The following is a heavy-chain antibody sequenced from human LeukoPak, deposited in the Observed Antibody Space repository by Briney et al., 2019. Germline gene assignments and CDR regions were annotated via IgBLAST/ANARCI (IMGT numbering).Heavy chain of an antibody. CDR1: GGTFSSYA. CDR3: ARSAAVVKYNWFDP. D-gene: IGHD2-15*01. J-gene: IGHJ5*02. V-gene: IGHV1-69*13. Sequence: SVKVSCKASGGTFSSYAISWVRQAPGQGLEWMGGIIPIFGTANYAQKFQGRVTITADESTSTAYMELSSLRSEDTAVYYCARSAAVVKYNWFDPWGQGTLVTVSS. CDR2: IIPIFGTA.